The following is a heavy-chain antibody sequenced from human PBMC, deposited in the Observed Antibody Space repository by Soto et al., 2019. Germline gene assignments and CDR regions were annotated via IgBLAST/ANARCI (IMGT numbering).Heavy chain of an antibody. V-gene: IGHV4-59*01. CDR2: VYYGGSA. Sequence: PSETLSLTCTVSGDSISNSYWSWIRQPPGKGLEWIGYVYYGGSAKYNPSLKSRVTMSVDVSRNQFSLKLSSVTAADTAVYYCARLLFGAANWFDPWGQGTLVTSPQ. D-gene: IGHD3-10*01. CDR3: ARLLFGAANWFDP. J-gene: IGHJ5*02. CDR1: GDSISNSY.